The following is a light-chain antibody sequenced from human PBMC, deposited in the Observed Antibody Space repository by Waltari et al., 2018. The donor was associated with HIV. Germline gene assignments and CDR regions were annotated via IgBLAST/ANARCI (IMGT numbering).Light chain of an antibody. V-gene: IGLV1-40*01. CDR1: SPKIGAGFD. CDR2: ANN. J-gene: IGLJ2*01. Sequence: QSVLTQPHSVSGAPGQRGIISCTGSSPKIGAGFDVKWYQQFPGTAPKLLIYANNNRPSGVPDRFSGSKSGISASLAITGLQAEDEADYYCQSYDSSLREVVFGGGTKLPVL. CDR3: QSYDSSLREVV.